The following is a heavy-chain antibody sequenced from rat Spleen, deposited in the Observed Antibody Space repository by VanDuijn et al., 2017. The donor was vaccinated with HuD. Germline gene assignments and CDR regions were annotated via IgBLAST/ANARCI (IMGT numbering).Heavy chain of an antibody. Sequence: EVQLVESGGGLVQPGRSLKLSCAASGFTFSNYYMAWVRQAPKKGLEWVATISTSGSRTYYPDSVKGRFTMSRDNAKSTLYLQMDGLRSEDTATYYCARPADGSYYYAFAYWGQGTLVTVSS. J-gene: IGHJ3*01. V-gene: IGHV5-25*01. D-gene: IGHD1-12*02. CDR1: GFTFSNYY. CDR2: ISTSGSRT. CDR3: ARPADGSYYYAFAY.